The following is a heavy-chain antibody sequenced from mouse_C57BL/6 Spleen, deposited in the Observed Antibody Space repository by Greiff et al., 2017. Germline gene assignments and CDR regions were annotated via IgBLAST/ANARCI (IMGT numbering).Heavy chain of an antibody. J-gene: IGHJ2*01. CDR1: GYTFTSYW. V-gene: IGHV1-55*01. CDR2: IYPGSGST. D-gene: IGHD2-4*01. CDR3: ARSGYDYARVGY. Sequence: VQLQQPGAELVKPGASVKMSCKASGYTFTSYWITWVKQRPGQGLEWIGDIYPGSGSTNYNEKFKSKATLTVDTSSSTAYMQLSSLTSEDSAVYYCARSGYDYARVGYWGQGTTLTVSS.